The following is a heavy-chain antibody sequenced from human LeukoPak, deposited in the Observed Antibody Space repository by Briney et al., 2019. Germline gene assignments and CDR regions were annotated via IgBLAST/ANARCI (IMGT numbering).Heavy chain of an antibody. D-gene: IGHD3-22*01. CDR1: GDSISSGDYY. V-gene: IGHV4-61*02. CDR3: ARRPLGVKDWFDP. J-gene: IGHJ5*02. Sequence: SETLSLTCTVSGDSISSGDYYWSRIRQPAGKGLEGIGRISSSGSNNYNPSLKSRVTISVDTSKNQFSLMLISVTAADTAVYYCARRPLGVKDWFDPWGQGTLVTVSS. CDR2: ISSSGSN.